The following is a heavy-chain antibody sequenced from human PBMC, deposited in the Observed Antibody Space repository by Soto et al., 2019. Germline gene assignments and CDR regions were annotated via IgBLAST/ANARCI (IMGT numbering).Heavy chain of an antibody. Sequence: PSETLSLTCTVSGGSISSSSYYWGWIRQPPGKGLEWIGNIYYSGSTYYNPSLKSRVTISVDTSKNQFSLKLSSVTAADTAVYYCASPNYYYNYMDVWGKGTTVTVSS. CDR3: ASPNYYYNYMDV. V-gene: IGHV4-39*01. J-gene: IGHJ6*03. CDR2: IYYSGST. CDR1: GGSISSSSYY.